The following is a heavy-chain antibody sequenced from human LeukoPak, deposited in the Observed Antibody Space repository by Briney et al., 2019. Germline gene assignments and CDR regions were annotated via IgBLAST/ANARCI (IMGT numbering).Heavy chain of an antibody. CDR1: GGSISNGSYY. CDR3: ARAFHCSTTSCYARGLDY. J-gene: IGHJ4*02. V-gene: IGHV4-61*02. Sequence: PSQTLSLTCSVSGGSISNGSYYWSWIRQPAGKGLEWIGRIYTTGNTNYNPSLKGRVTISVDTSNNQFSLNLSSVTAADTAVYYCARAFHCSTTSCYARGLDYWGQGTLVTVSS. CDR2: IYTTGNT. D-gene: IGHD2-2*01.